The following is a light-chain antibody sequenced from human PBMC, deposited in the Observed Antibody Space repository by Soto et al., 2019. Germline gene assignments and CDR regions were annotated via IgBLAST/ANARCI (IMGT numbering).Light chain of an antibody. CDR1: QSISSY. CDR3: QQSYSTT. J-gene: IGKJ1*01. Sequence: DIQMPQSPSALSASVGDRVAVICRASQSISSYLNWYQQKPGKAPKLLVYAASSLQSGVPSRFSGSGSGTDFTLTISSLQPEDFATYYCQQSYSTTFGQGTKVDIK. CDR2: AAS. V-gene: IGKV1-39*01.